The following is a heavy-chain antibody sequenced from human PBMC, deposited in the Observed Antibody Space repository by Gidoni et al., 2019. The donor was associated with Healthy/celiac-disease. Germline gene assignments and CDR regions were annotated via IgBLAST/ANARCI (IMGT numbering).Heavy chain of an antibody. CDR2: ISYDGSNK. D-gene: IGHD2-2*02. Sequence: QVQLVESGGGVVQPGRSLRLSCAASGFTFSSYGMHWVRQAPGKGLEWVAVISYDGSNKYYADSVKGRFTISRDNSKNTLYLQMNSLRAEDTAVYYCAKDLTVVVPAAIGGFDYWGQGTLVTVSS. J-gene: IGHJ4*02. CDR3: AKDLTVVVPAAIGGFDY. V-gene: IGHV3-30*18. CDR1: GFTFSSYG.